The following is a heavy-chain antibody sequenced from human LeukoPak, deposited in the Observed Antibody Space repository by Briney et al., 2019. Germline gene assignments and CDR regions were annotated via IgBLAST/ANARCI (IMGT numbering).Heavy chain of an antibody. CDR1: GFTFSSYG. Sequence: PGGSLRLSCAASGFTFSSYGMHWVRQAPGKGLEWVAVISYDGGDKYYADSVKGRFTISRDNSKNTLYLQMNSLRAEDTAVYYCARDWVGYCSGGSCYGGLDYWGQGTLVAVSS. J-gene: IGHJ4*02. V-gene: IGHV3-30*03. D-gene: IGHD2-15*01. CDR3: ARDWVGYCSGGSCYGGLDY. CDR2: ISYDGGDK.